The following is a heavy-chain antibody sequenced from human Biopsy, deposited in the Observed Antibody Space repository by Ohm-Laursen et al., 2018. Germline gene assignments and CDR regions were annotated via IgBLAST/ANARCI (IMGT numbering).Heavy chain of an antibody. Sequence: GASVKVSCKGSGYAVNDYFLHWLRQAPGQGPEWVGGISPNSGGTNYAQKFQGRVTMTTDTSTSTVYLELRRLISDDTAVYYCARDIMNRIAGLVARSDVFDVWGQGTLVTVSS. D-gene: IGHD3-16*01. CDR1: GYAVNDYF. V-gene: IGHV1-2*02. CDR3: ARDIMNRIAGLVARSDVFDV. CDR2: ISPNSGGT. J-gene: IGHJ3*01.